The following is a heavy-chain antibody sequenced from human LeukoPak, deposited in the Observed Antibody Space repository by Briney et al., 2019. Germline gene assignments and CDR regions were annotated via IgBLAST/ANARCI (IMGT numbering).Heavy chain of an antibody. CDR2: IYSGGST. CDR1: GFTVSSNY. CDR3: ARDRTSGFFDY. J-gene: IGHJ4*02. Sequence: PGGSLRLFCAASGFTVSSNYMSWVRQAPGKGLEWVSVIYSGGSTYYADSVRGRFTISRHNSKDTLYLQMNSLRAEDTAVYYCARDRTSGFFDYWGQGTLVTVSS. V-gene: IGHV3-53*04. D-gene: IGHD3-10*01.